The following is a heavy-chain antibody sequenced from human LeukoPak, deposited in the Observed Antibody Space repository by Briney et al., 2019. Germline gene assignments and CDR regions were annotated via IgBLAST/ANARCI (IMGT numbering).Heavy chain of an antibody. J-gene: IGHJ4*02. Sequence: SSETLSLTCTVSGGSISGWYWSRIRQPPGKGLEWIGYIYGSGYTNYNPSLKSRVTMSIDTSKNHFSLKLTSVTAADTATYYCARETSLAGFASGLGFNYWGQGILVTVSS. CDR3: ARETSLAGFASGLGFNY. CDR1: GGSISGWY. CDR2: IYGSGYT. D-gene: IGHD6-19*01. V-gene: IGHV4-59*01.